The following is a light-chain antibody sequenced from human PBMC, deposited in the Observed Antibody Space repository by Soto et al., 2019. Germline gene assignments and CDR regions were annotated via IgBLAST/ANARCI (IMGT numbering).Light chain of an antibody. Sequence: SYELTQPPSVSVSPGQTASLTCSGAKLGDKYASWYQQKPGQSPLLVIYQDTKRPSGIPERFSGSNSGNTASLTISGTQAMDEADYYCQAWDSSAVMFGGGTKLTVL. CDR1: KLGDKY. CDR3: QAWDSSAVM. CDR2: QDT. V-gene: IGLV3-1*01. J-gene: IGLJ3*02.